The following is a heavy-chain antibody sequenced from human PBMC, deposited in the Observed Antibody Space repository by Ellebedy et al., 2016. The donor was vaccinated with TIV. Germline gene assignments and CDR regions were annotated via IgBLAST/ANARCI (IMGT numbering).Heavy chain of an antibody. CDR2: LHYSGRT. J-gene: IGHJ4*02. Sequence: MPGGSLRLSCTVSGGSISRSSYYWGWIRQPSGKGLEYIGSLHYSGRTYYNPSLKSRVIISVDTSKNQFSLTLTSVTAADTAVYYCATGPNQDFFDYWGQGTQVTASS. CDR1: GGSISRSSYY. D-gene: IGHD1-14*01. V-gene: IGHV4-39*01. CDR3: ATGPNQDFFDY.